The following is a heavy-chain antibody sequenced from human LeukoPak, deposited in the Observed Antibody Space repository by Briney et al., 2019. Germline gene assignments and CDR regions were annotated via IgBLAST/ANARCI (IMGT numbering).Heavy chain of an antibody. CDR1: GFSFSAYW. CDR2: INPAGSET. Sequence: RGGLRLSCAASGFSFSAYWMRSVCQAPGTGVEWVANINPAGSETYYVDPLKGRFSISRYNAKNLVYLQMNSLRAEDTAVYHCARFGYVAAVDVWGQGTPVTVSS. J-gene: IGHJ4*02. CDR3: ARFGYVAAVDV. D-gene: IGHD2-15*01. V-gene: IGHV3-7*01.